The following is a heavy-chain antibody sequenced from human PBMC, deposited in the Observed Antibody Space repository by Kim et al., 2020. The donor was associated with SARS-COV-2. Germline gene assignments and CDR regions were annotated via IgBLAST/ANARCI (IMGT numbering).Heavy chain of an antibody. J-gene: IGHJ6*03. CDR3: ARSYSGSYYYYYYYMDV. Sequence: SETLSLTCTVSGGSISSSSYYWGWIRQPPGKGLEWIGSIYYSGSTYYNPSLKSRVTISVDTSKNQFSLKLSSVTAADTAVYYCARSYSGSYYYYYYYMDVWGKGTTVTVSS. V-gene: IGHV4-39*01. CDR1: GGSISSSSYY. CDR2: IYYSGST. D-gene: IGHD1-26*01.